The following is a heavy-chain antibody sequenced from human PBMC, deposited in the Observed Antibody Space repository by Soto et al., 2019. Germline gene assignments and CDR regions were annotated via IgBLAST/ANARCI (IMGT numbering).Heavy chain of an antibody. V-gene: IGHV3-30*04. CDR3: ASDFVHLCFYYYYGIDV. CDR2: ISYDGSNK. J-gene: IGHJ6*02. Sequence: GGSLRLSCAASGFTFSSYAMHWVRQAPGKGLEWVAVISYDGSNKYYADAVKGRFTISRDNSKNTLYLQMNSPRAEDTAVYYCASDFVHLCFYYYYGIDVWGQGTTVTVSS. D-gene: IGHD2-8*01. CDR1: GFTFSSYA.